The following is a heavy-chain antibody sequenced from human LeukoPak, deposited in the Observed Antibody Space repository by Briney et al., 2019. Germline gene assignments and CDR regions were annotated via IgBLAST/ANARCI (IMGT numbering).Heavy chain of an antibody. J-gene: IGHJ3*02. CDR1: GFSFSNFA. V-gene: IGHV3-23*01. CDR2: ISGSGAST. D-gene: IGHD2-15*01. Sequence: GGSLRLSCAASGFSFSNFAMSWVRQAPGKGLRWVSTISGSGASTFYSDSVRGRFTISRDNSKNTLYLQMNSLRAEDTALYYCAKDRSMVAATSAFDMWGQGTMVTVSS. CDR3: AKDRSMVAATSAFDM.